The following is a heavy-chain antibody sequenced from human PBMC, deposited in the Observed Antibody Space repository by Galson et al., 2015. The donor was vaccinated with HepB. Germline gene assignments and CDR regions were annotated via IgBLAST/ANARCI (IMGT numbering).Heavy chain of an antibody. V-gene: IGHV3-30*04. Sequence: SLRLSCAASGFTFSSYAMHWVRQAPGKGLEWVAVISYDGSNKYYADSVKGRFTISRDNSKNTLYLQMNRLRAEDTAVYYCARKDSSSYHPHYYYGMDVWGQGTTVTVSS. CDR3: ARKDSSSYHPHYYYGMDV. D-gene: IGHD6-13*01. CDR2: ISYDGSNK. J-gene: IGHJ6*02. CDR1: GFTFSSYA.